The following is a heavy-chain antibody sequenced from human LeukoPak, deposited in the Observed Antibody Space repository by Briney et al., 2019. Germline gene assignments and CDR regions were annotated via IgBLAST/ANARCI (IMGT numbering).Heavy chain of an antibody. Sequence: SETLSLTCTVSGYSISSGYYWGWIRQPPGKGLEWIGSIYHSGSTYYNPSLKSRVTISVDTSKNQFSLKLSSVTAADTAVYYCASSVITMIVVATFDYWDQGTLVTVSS. CDR2: IYHSGST. J-gene: IGHJ4*02. D-gene: IGHD3-22*01. CDR1: GYSISSGYY. CDR3: ASSVITMIVVATFDY. V-gene: IGHV4-38-2*02.